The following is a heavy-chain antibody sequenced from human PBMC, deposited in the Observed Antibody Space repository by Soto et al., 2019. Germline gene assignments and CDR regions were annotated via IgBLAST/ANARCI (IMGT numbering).Heavy chain of an antibody. J-gene: IGHJ2*01. CDR1: GCTFSSYA. CDR3: ARVYFIITRHEDIVLMVSRGYFDL. Sequence: ASVKVSCKASGCTFSSYAISWLRQAPGQGLEWMGGIIPIFGTANYAQKFQGKVTITADESTSTAYMELSILRSEDTAVYYCARVYFIITRHEDIVLMVSRGYFDLWGRGTLVTVSS. V-gene: IGHV1-69*13. D-gene: IGHD2-8*01. CDR2: IIPIFGTA.